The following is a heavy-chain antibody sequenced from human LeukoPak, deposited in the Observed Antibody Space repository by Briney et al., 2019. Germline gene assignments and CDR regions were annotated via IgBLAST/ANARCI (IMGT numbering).Heavy chain of an antibody. CDR1: GFTFSGFA. Sequence: GGSLRLSCEASGFTFSGFAMSWVRRTPGKGPEWVSGISGSGDNTLYADSVKGRFTISRDNSKNTLYLEMNSLRAEDTAIYYCAKMKGHPLPKYYMDVWGQGTTVTVSS. CDR3: AKMKGHPLPKYYMDV. D-gene: IGHD1-26*01. J-gene: IGHJ6*01. V-gene: IGHV3-23*01. CDR2: ISGSGDNT.